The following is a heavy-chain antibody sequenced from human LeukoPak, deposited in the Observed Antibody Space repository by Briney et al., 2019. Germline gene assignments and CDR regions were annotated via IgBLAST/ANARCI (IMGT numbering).Heavy chain of an antibody. CDR3: ARTYCSSTSCHRPSYYYYYYMDV. V-gene: IGHV1-69*01. J-gene: IGHJ6*03. CDR2: IIPIFGTV. D-gene: IGHD2-2*01. CDR1: GGTFSSYA. Sequence: GASVKVSCKASGGTFSSYAISWVRQAPGQGLEWIGGIIPIFGTVNYAQKFQGRVTITADESTSTAYMELSSLRSEDTAVYYCARTYCSSTSCHRPSYYYYYYMDVWGKGTTVTVSS.